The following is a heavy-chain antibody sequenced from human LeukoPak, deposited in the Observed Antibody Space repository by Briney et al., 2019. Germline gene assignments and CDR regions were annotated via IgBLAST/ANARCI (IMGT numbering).Heavy chain of an antibody. D-gene: IGHD3-22*01. V-gene: IGHV1-18*01. CDR2: TSAYNGNT. Sequence: ASVKVSCKASGYTFTSYGISWVRQAPGQGLGWMGWTSAYNGNTNYAQKLQGRVTMTTDTSTSTAYMELRSLRSDDTAVYYCARGDDSSATMSVDYWGQGTLVTVSS. J-gene: IGHJ4*02. CDR1: GYTFTSYG. CDR3: ARGDDSSATMSVDY.